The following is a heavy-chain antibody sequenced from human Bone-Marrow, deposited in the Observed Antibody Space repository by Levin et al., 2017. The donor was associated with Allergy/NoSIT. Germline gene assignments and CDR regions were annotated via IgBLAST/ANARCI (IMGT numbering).Heavy chain of an antibody. Sequence: PGGSLRLSCAASGFTFSNYAMHWVRQAPGTGLEWVALISFDGSQKYYADTVRGRFTISRDNSMNILYLQMNSLRPDDTAFYFCGRDTKYSAYDTFDYWGQGSLVTVSS. CDR2: ISFDGSQK. CDR1: GFTFSNYA. V-gene: IGHV3-30*04. J-gene: IGHJ4*02. D-gene: IGHD5-12*01. CDR3: GRDTKYSAYDTFDY.